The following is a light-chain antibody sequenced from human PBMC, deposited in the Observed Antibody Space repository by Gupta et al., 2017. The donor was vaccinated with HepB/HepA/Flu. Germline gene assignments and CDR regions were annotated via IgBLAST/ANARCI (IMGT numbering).Light chain of an antibody. CDR1: QSVSRY. V-gene: IGKV3-11*01. Sequence: VLTPSPATLSLSPGERSTLSCRASQSVSRYLAWYQQKPGQAPRLLIYDASNRATGIPARFSGSGSGTDFTLKISRVEAEDVGVYYCKQRIQRPWTFGRGTKVEIK. CDR3: KQRIQRPWT. J-gene: IGKJ1*01. CDR2: DAS.